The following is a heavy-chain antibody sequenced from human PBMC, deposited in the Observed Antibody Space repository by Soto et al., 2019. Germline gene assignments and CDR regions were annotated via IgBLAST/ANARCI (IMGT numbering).Heavy chain of an antibody. CDR3: ARDKDREQLGGNYYYTLDV. CDR1: GDTFDTFA. V-gene: IGHV1-69*12. D-gene: IGHD1-1*01. CDR2: IIPIFCTP. Sequence: QVRLVQSGAEVVKPGSSVKVSCKASGDTFDTFAISWVRQAPGQGLEWMGGIIPIFCTPDYGQKFQGRVTITADESTSTAYMELSSLRSEDTAVYYCARDKDREQLGGNYYYTLDVWGQGTTVTVSS. J-gene: IGHJ6*02.